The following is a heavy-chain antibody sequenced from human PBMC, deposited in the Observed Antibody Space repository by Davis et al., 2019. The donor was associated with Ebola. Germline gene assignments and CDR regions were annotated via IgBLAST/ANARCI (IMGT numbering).Heavy chain of an antibody. CDR2: IYYSGST. Sequence: SETLSLTCTVSGGSISSYYWSWIRQPPGTGLEWIGSIYYSGSTYYNPSLKSRVTISVDTSKNQFSLKLSSVTAADTAVYYCARRMDVWGQGTTVTVSS. J-gene: IGHJ6*02. CDR1: GGSISSYY. CDR3: ARRMDV. V-gene: IGHV4-59*05.